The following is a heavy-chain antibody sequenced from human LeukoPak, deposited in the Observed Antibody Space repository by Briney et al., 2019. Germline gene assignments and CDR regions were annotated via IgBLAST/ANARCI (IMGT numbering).Heavy chain of an antibody. CDR1: GGSFSGYY. J-gene: IGHJ5*02. CDR2: INHSGST. V-gene: IGHV4-34*01. D-gene: IGHD2-2*01. CDR3: ARGSVVGLRQNWFDP. Sequence: SETLSLTCAVYGGSFSGYYWSWIRQPPGKGLEWIGEINHSGSTNYNPSLKSRVTISVDTSKNQFSLKLSSVTAADTAVYYCARGSVVGLRQNWFDPWGQGTLVTVSS.